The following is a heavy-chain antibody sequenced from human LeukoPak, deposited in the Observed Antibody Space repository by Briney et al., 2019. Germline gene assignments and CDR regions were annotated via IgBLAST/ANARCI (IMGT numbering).Heavy chain of an antibody. CDR3: ARAPLVDTAMVAYYFDY. V-gene: IGHV4-34*01. CDR2: INHSGST. J-gene: IGHJ4*02. Sequence: PSETLSLTCAVYGGSFSGYYWSWIRQPPGKGLEWIGEINHSGSTNYNPSLKSRVTISVDTSKNQFSLKLSSVTAADTAVYYCARAPLVDTAMVAYYFDYWAREPWSPSPQ. CDR1: GGSFSGYY. D-gene: IGHD5-18*01.